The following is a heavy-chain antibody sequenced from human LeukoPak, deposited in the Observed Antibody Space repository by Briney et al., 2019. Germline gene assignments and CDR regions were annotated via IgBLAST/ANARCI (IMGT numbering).Heavy chain of an antibody. Sequence: GRSLRLSCAASGFTFSSYAMHWVRQAPGKGLEWVAVISYDGSNKYYADSVKGRFTISRDNSKNTLYLQMNSLRAEDTAVYYWARGGGGEIDYGSGSYYPKGDYYYYGMDVWGQGTTVTVSS. CDR3: ARGGGGEIDYGSGSYYPKGDYYYYGMDV. D-gene: IGHD3-10*01. CDR1: GFTFSSYA. J-gene: IGHJ6*02. V-gene: IGHV3-30-3*01. CDR2: ISYDGSNK.